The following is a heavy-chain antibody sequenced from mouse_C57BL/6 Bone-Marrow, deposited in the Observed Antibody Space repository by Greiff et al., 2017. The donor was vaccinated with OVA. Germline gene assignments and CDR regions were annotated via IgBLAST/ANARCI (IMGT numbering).Heavy chain of an antibody. CDR3: TRSGSYGSSSYAMDY. D-gene: IGHD1-1*01. V-gene: IGHV1-15*01. Sequence: VKLVESGAELVRPGASVTLSCKASGYTFTDYEMHWVKQTPVHGLEWIGAIDPETGGTAYNQKFKGKAILTADKSSSTAYMELRSLTSEDSAVYYCTRSGSYGSSSYAMDYWGQGTSVTVSS. CDR2: IDPETGGT. CDR1: GYTFTDYE. J-gene: IGHJ4*01.